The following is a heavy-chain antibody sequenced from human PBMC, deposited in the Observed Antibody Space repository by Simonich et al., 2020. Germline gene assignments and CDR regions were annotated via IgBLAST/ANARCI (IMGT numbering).Heavy chain of an antibody. D-gene: IGHD7-27*01. CDR3: ARDGLGTAYYYYMDV. V-gene: IGHV3-7*01. J-gene: IGHJ6*03. CDR1: GFTFRSYW. Sequence: EVQLVESGGGLVQPGGSLSLSCAASGFTFRSYWMSWVGQAPGKGLEWVANIKQDGSGKYYVDSVKGRFTISRDNAKNSLYLQMNSLRAEDTAVYYCARDGLGTAYYYYMDVWGKGTTVTVSS. CDR2: IKQDGSGK.